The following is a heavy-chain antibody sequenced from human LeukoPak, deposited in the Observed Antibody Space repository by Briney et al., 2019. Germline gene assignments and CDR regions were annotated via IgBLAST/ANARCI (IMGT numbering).Heavy chain of an antibody. CDR3: ATETNGRHYDY. D-gene: IGHD1-14*01. J-gene: IGHJ4*02. CDR2: IGPTGSDR. CDR1: GLTFSTSD. Sequence: PGGSLRLSCTASGLTFSTSDFNWVRQAPGKGLEWVASIGPTGSDRYHAYSINGRFTISRDDANNFLYLQMNSLRAEDTAVYYCATETNGRHYDYWGQGTLLTVSS. V-gene: IGHV3-21*06.